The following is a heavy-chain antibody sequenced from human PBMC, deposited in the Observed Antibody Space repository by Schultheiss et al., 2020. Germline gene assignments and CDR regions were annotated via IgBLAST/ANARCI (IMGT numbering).Heavy chain of an antibody. Sequence: GGSLRLSCAASGFTFSSYAMSWVRQAPGKGLEWVSSISASGGSTYYAASVKGRFTISRDNSKNTLYLQMNSLRAEDTSVYYCAKSSVAGTGVYYYYYGMDVWGQGTTVTVSS. V-gene: IGHV3-23*01. CDR2: ISASGGST. D-gene: IGHD6-19*01. J-gene: IGHJ6*02. CDR3: AKSSVAGTGVYYYYYGMDV. CDR1: GFTFSSYA.